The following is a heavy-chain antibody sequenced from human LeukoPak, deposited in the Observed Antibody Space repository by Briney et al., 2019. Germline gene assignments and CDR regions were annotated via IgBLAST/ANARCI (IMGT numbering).Heavy chain of an antibody. D-gene: IGHD2-2*01. J-gene: IGHJ5*02. CDR3: ARDGTYCSSKRCYSS. V-gene: IGHV4-61*02. CDR2: IYTTGST. Sequence: SETLSLTCTVSGGSISSGTYYWSWIRQPAGKGLEWIGRIYTTGSTNYNPSLKSRVTISIDTSRNQFSLKLSSVTAADTAVYYCARDGTYCSSKRCYSSWGQGTLVTVSS. CDR1: GGSISSGTYY.